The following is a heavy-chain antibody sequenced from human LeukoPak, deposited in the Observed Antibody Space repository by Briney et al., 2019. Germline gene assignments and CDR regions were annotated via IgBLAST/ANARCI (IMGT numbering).Heavy chain of an antibody. CDR3: AKATFGVPDHLWFGELLYLYFDY. V-gene: IGHV3-23*01. Sequence: PGGSLRLSCAASGFTSSSYAMSWVRQAPGKGLEWVSAISGSGGSTYYADSVKGRFTISRDNSKNTLYLQMNSLRAEDTAVYYCAKATFGVPDHLWFGELLYLYFDYWGQGTLVTVSS. CDR1: GFTSSSYA. J-gene: IGHJ4*02. D-gene: IGHD3-10*01. CDR2: ISGSGGST.